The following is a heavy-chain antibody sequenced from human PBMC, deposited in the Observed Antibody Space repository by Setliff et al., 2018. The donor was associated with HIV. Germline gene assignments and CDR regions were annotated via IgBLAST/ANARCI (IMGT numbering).Heavy chain of an antibody. D-gene: IGHD6-13*01. V-gene: IGHV4-34*09. Sequence: SETLSLTCSVYGTSFSDHYWSWVRQTPGKGLEWIGEMNQSGTTNYNPSLESRVTISIDTSKNQFSLKLSSVTAADTAVYFCARGRGSSSSWPIDYWGQGTLVTVSS. CDR2: MNQSGTT. CDR3: ARGRGSSSSWPIDY. CDR1: GTSFSDHY. J-gene: IGHJ4*02.